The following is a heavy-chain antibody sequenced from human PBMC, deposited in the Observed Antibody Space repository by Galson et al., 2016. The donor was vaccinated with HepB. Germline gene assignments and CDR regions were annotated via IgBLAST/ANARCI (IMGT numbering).Heavy chain of an antibody. D-gene: IGHD6-19*01. J-gene: IGHJ3*01. V-gene: IGHV1-24*01. CDR3: ATDRAEAALEAFDL. CDR2: SVAEDGEP. Sequence: SVKVSCKVSGDSLSELSMHWVRQAPGKGLEYMGISVAEDGEPFYAEKFQGRVTMMEDTSTDTAYLELRSLSSEDTAVYYCATDRAEAALEAFDLWGQGTMVTVSS. CDR1: GDSLSELS.